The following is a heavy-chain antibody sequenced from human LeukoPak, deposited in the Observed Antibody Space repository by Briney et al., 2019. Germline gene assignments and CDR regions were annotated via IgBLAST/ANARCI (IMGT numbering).Heavy chain of an antibody. D-gene: IGHD6-13*01. CDR2: MNPNSGNT. CDR1: GYTFTSYD. CDR3: ARGPRWYFPYYYYGMDV. J-gene: IGHJ6*02. Sequence: EASVKVSCKASGYTFTSYDINWVRQATGQGLEWMGWMNPNSGNTGYAQKFQGRVTMTRNTSISTAYMELSSLRSEDTAVYYCARGPRWYFPYYYYGMDVWGQGTTVTVSS. V-gene: IGHV1-8*01.